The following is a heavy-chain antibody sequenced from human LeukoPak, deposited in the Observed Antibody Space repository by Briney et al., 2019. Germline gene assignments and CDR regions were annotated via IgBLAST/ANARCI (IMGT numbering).Heavy chain of an antibody. CDR3: ARGLNSAIDF. J-gene: IGHJ4*02. CDR1: GFNFGSYW. V-gene: IGHV3-7*04. CDR2: IRGDGSDK. Sequence: GGSLRLSCAASGFNFGSYWMNWARQAPGKGLEWVANIRGDGSDKVCVGSVRGRFTISRDNADNSLYLQMNSLSVDDTAVHYCARGLNSAIDFWGQGTLVTVSS.